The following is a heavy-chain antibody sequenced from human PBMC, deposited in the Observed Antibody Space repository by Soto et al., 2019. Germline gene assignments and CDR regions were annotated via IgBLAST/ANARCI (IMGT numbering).Heavy chain of an antibody. Sequence: GGSLRLSCAASGFTFSSYSMNWVRQAPGKGLEWVSSISSSSSYIYYADSVKGRFTISRDNAKNSLYLQMNSLRAEDTAVYYCARIRKSSVEYGMDVWGQGTTVTVSS. V-gene: IGHV3-21*01. D-gene: IGHD2-15*01. CDR2: ISSSSSYI. J-gene: IGHJ6*02. CDR3: ARIRKSSVEYGMDV. CDR1: GFTFSSYS.